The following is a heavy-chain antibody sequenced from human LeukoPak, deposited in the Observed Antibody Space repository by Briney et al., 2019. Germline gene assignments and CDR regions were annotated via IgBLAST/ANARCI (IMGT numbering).Heavy chain of an antibody. CDR3: VRDQGGAVVTPFDY. CDR1: GYTFSGYY. V-gene: IGHV1-2*02. CDR2: INPKSGGT. D-gene: IGHD4-23*01. Sequence: ASVKVSCKASGYTFSGYYMHWVRQAPGQGLEWMGWINPKSGGTNYAQKFQGRVTVTRDTSINTAYMELSGLTSDDTAVYYCVRDQGGAVVTPFDYWGQGTLVTVSS. J-gene: IGHJ4*02.